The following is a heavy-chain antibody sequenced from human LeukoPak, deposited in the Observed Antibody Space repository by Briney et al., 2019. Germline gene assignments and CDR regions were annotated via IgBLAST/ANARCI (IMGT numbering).Heavy chain of an antibody. CDR1: GYTFTSYG. Sequence: ASVKVSCTASGYTFTSYGISWVRQAPGQGLEWMGWISAYNGNTNYAQKLQGRVTMTTDTSTSTAYMELRSLRSDDTAVYYCARVVGGIVVVPAAIRGIFDYWGQGTLVTVSS. D-gene: IGHD2-2*02. V-gene: IGHV1-18*01. J-gene: IGHJ4*02. CDR2: ISAYNGNT. CDR3: ARVVGGIVVVPAAIRGIFDY.